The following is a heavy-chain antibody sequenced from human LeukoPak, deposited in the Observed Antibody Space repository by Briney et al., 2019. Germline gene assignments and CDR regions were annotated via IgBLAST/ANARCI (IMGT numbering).Heavy chain of an antibody. CDR2: INAGNGNT. V-gene: IGHV1-3*01. J-gene: IGHJ4*02. Sequence: ASVKVSCKASGYTFTSYAMHWVRQAPGQRLEWMGWINAGNGNTKYSQNFQGRVTITSDTSASTAYMELSSLRSADTAVYYCARVTLITAAGPIPSFGYWGQGTLVTVSS. CDR1: GYTFTSYA. CDR3: ARVTLITAAGPIPSFGY. D-gene: IGHD6-13*01.